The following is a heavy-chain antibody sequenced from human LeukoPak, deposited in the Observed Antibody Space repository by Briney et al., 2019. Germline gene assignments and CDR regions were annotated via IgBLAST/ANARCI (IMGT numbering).Heavy chain of an antibody. CDR3: AKDQVISGSEASDI. V-gene: IGHV3-23*01. CDR2: ISDSGVGT. CDR1: GFTFSSYT. D-gene: IGHD2-21*01. J-gene: IGHJ3*02. Sequence: GGSLRLSCAASGFTFSSYTMNWVRQAPGKGLEWVSAISDSGVGTYYADSVKGRFTISRDNSWNTLYLQMSSLRAEDTAVYYCAKDQVISGSEASDIWGQGTMVTVSS.